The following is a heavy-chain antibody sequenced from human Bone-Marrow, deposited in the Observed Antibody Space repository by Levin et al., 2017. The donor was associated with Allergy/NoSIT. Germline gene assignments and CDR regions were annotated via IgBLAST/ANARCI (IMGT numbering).Heavy chain of an antibody. CDR1: GFAFSTYG. CDR3: AKRMGTTIVATDIDY. CDR2: ISYDGSNK. J-gene: IGHJ4*02. V-gene: IGHV3-30*18. Sequence: GESLKISCAASGFAFSTYGMSWVRQAPGKGLEWVAVISYDGSNKYYADSVKGRFTISRDNSKNTLYLQMNSLRTEDTAVYYCAKRMGTTIVATDIDYWGQGTLVTVSS. D-gene: IGHD5-12*01.